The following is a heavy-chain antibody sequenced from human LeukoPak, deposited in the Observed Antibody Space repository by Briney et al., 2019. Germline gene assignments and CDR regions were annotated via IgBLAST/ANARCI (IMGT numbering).Heavy chain of an antibody. CDR2: IKLDGSEK. CDR1: GFSFSRVC. Sequence: PGGSLRLSCAASGFSFSRVCMSWVRQAPGKGPEWVASIKLDGSEKYYVDSVKGRFTISRDNAKNSLYLQMNTLRAEDTAVYYCAKEGYWGQGTLVTVSS. V-gene: IGHV3-7*01. J-gene: IGHJ4*02. CDR3: AKEGY.